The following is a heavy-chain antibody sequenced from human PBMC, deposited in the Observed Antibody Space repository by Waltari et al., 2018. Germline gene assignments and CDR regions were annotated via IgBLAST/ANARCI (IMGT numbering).Heavy chain of an antibody. Sequence: QVQLQESGPGLVKPSETLSLTCTVSGGSISSYYWSWIRQPPGKGLEWIGYIYYSGSTNYHPSPKGRVTISVDTSKNQFSLKLSSVTAADTAVYYCARGRKRWLQELYGMDVWGQGTTVTVSS. CDR3: ARGRKRWLQELYGMDV. D-gene: IGHD5-12*01. V-gene: IGHV4-59*12. CDR1: GGSISSYY. CDR2: IYYSGST. J-gene: IGHJ6*02.